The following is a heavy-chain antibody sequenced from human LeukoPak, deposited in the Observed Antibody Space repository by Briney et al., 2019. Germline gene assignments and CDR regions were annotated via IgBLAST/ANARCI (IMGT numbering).Heavy chain of an antibody. CDR1: GGSFSGYY. CDR2: INKDGSDI. J-gene: IGHJ4*02. Sequence: ETLSLTCAVYGGSFSGYYWSWIRQPPGKGLEWVANINKDGSDIYYADSAKGRFTISRDSAKNSLYLQMNSLRDGDTAIYYCARDGSSFDYWGQGTLVTVSS. D-gene: IGHD2-15*01. V-gene: IGHV3-7*01. CDR3: ARDGSSFDY.